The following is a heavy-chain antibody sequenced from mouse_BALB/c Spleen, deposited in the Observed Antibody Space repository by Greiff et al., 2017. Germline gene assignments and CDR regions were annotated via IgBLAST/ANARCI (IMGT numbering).Heavy chain of an antibody. D-gene: IGHD1-1*01. V-gene: IGHV7-3*02. CDR2: IRNKANGYTT. CDR1: GFTFTDYY. J-gene: IGHJ4*01. CDR3: AREGEGDYYGSGAMDY. Sequence: DVQLVESGGGLVQPGGSLRLSCATSGFTFTDYYMSWVRQPPGKALEWLGFIRNKANGYTTEYSASVKGRFTISRDNSQSILYLQMNTLRAEDSATYYCAREGEGDYYGSGAMDYWGQGTSVTVSS.